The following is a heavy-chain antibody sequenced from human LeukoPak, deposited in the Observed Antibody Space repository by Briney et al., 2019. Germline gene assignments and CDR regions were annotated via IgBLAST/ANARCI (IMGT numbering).Heavy chain of an antibody. CDR2: IHPEGNEK. CDR3: ARGDDSSGDL. D-gene: IGHD1-1*01. V-gene: IGHV3-7*04. Sequence: GSLRLSCAVSGFSFSNFWMSWVRQAPGRGLEWVANIHPEGNEKYHVESVKGRFTISRDNTKNLLFLQMNGLRVEDTAVYYCARGDDSSGDLWGQGTLVTVSS. J-gene: IGHJ5*02. CDR1: GFSFSNFW.